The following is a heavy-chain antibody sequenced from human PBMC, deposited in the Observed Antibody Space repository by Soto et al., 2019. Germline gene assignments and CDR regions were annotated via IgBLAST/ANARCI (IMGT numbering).Heavy chain of an antibody. CDR2: ISSSSSII. D-gene: IGHD5-18*01. Sequence: LRLSCAASGFTLSSYNMNWVRQAPGEGLEWVSYISSSSSIIYYADSVKGRFTISRDNARNSVYLQMNSLRDEDTAVYFCARDVQRRGYNYGSFDYWGQGTLVTVSS. J-gene: IGHJ4*02. CDR1: GFTLSSYN. CDR3: ARDVQRRGYNYGSFDY. V-gene: IGHV3-48*02.